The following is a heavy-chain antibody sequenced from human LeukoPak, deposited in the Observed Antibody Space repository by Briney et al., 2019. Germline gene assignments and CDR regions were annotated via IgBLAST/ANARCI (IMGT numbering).Heavy chain of an antibody. Sequence: SETLSLTCAVYGGSFSGYYWSWIRQPPGKGLEWIGGINHSGSTNYNPSLKSRVTISVDTSKNQFSLKLSSVTAADTAVYYCARGPYSSGWGQGTLVTVSS. CDR2: INHSGST. V-gene: IGHV4-34*01. D-gene: IGHD6-19*01. J-gene: IGHJ4*02. CDR3: ARGPYSSG. CDR1: GGSFSGYY.